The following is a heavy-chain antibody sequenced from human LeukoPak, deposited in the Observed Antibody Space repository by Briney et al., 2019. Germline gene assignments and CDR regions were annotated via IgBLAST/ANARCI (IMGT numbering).Heavy chain of an antibody. D-gene: IGHD6-19*01. J-gene: IGHJ4*02. CDR3: ARDVRSAVAAFFDY. Sequence: ASVKVSCKASGYSFVGYGISWVRQAPGQGLEWMGWISAYNGNTNYAQKVQGRVTMTTDTSTSSAYMELRSLRSYDTAVYYCARDVRSAVAAFFDYWGQGTLVTVSS. CDR2: ISAYNGNT. CDR1: GYSFVGYG. V-gene: IGHV1-18*01.